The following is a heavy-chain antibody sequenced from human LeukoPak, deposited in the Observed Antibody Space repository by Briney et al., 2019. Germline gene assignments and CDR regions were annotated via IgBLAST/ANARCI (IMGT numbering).Heavy chain of an antibody. V-gene: IGHV3-33*01. CDR3: ARGAQYHHSSGPDY. J-gene: IGHJ4*02. CDR2: IWYDGSNK. CDR1: GFTFSSYG. D-gene: IGHD3-22*01. Sequence: GGSLRLSCSASGFTFSSYGMHWVRQAPGKGLEWVSVIWYDGSNKYYADSVKGRFTISRDNSKNTMYLQMNRIRAEDTAVYYCARGAQYHHSSGPDYWGQGTLAT.